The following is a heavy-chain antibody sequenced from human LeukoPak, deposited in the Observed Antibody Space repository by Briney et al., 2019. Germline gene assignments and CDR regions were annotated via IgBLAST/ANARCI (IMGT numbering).Heavy chain of an antibody. V-gene: IGHV4-59*01. CDR3: ARAPGSAYYPYYYMDV. CDR2: IYYIGST. J-gene: IGHJ6*03. CDR1: GGSISNYY. D-gene: IGHD6-19*01. Sequence: PSETLSLTCTVSGGSISNYYWSWIRQPPGKGLEWIGYIYYIGSTNYNPSLKSRVTISVDTSKNQFSLNLNSVTAADTAEYYCARAPGSAYYPYYYMDVWGKGTTVTVSS.